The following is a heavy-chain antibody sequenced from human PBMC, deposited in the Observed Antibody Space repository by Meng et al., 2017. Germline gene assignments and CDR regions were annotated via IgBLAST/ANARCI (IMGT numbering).Heavy chain of an antibody. V-gene: IGHV3-30*01. D-gene: IGHD3-22*01. CDR2: ISYDGSNK. CDR3: ARSSSGYYFDY. Sequence: QGRQVGSGGGVVQPGRALRLSWAASGFTFSSYAMHWVRQAPGKGLEWVAVISYDGSNKYYADSVKGRFTISRDNSKNTLYLQMNSLRAEDTAVYYCARSSSGYYFDYWGQGTLVTVSS. CDR1: GFTFSSYA. J-gene: IGHJ4*02.